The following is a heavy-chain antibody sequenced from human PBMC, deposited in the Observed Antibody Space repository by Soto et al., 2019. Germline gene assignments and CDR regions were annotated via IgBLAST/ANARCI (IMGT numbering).Heavy chain of an antibody. J-gene: IGHJ6*02. V-gene: IGHV5-51*01. Sequence: GEALKITWDGSGYSVTTYWIGWVRQMPGKGLALMVIICRADSDTRYSPSFQGQVTVAADKSISTAYLQWSSLKDSDTAMYYCAREGATSXSMDFWCRGPTXTXS. CDR2: ICRADSDT. CDR1: GYSVTTYW. CDR3: AREGATSXSMDF.